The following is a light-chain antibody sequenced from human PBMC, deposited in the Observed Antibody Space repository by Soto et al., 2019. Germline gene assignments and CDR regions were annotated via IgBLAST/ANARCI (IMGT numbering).Light chain of an antibody. CDR3: QQYNSFNWT. V-gene: IGKV1-5*03. CDR2: KAS. CDR1: QSISSW. J-gene: IGKJ1*01. Sequence: DIQMTQSPSTLSASVGDRVTIICRASQSISSWLAWYQQKPGKAPKLLISKASNLDSGVPSRFSGSGSGTEFNLTISSLQPEDFANYYCQQYNSFNWTFGRGTKVDSK.